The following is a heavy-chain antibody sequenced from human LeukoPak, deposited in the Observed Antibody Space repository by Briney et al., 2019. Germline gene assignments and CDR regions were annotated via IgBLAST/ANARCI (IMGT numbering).Heavy chain of an antibody. J-gene: IGHJ4*02. D-gene: IGHD5-12*01. V-gene: IGHV3-11*01. CDR3: ARRGYSGYDPLLDY. CDR1: GFTFSDYY. Sequence: GGSLRLSCAASGFTFSDYYMSWIRQAPGKGLEWVSYISSSGSAIYYADSVKGRFTISRDNAKNSLYLQMNSLRAEDTAVYYCARRGYSGYDPLLDYWGQGTLVTVSS. CDR2: ISSSGSAI.